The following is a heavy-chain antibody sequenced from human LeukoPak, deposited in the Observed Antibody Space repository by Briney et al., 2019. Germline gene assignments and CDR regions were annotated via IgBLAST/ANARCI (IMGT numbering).Heavy chain of an antibody. CDR2: IYYTGST. CDR3: ARDRPGGSSLDY. V-gene: IGHV4-59*01. J-gene: IGHJ4*02. Sequence: SETLSLTCTVSGGSISSYYWGWIRQPPGKGLEWIGYIYYTGSTNYNPSLNSRVTISLETSKNQFSLNLSSVTAADTAVYYCARDRPGGSSLDYWGQGILVTVSS. CDR1: GGSISSYY. D-gene: IGHD6-13*01.